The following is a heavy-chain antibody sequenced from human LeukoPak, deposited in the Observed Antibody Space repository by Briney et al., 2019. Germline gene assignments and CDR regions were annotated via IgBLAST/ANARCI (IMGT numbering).Heavy chain of an antibody. V-gene: IGHV1-2*02. Sequence: AAVKVSCKASGYTFTGYHMHWVRQAPGQGLEWMGWINPNSGGTNYAQKFQGRVTMTRDTSIGTAYMELSRLISDDTALYYCARGGVSTWLLDWFDHWGQGTLVTVSS. CDR2: INPNSGGT. CDR1: GYTFTGYH. CDR3: ARGGVSTWLLDWFDH. D-gene: IGHD3-22*01. J-gene: IGHJ5*02.